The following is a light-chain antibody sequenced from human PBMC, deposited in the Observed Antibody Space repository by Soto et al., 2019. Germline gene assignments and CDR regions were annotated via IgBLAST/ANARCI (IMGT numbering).Light chain of an antibody. J-gene: IGLJ2*01. Sequence: QSALTQPASVSGSPGQSITISCTGTSSDIGGFNYVSWYQQHPGKAPKLMIYEVSNRPSGVSNRFSGSKSGNTAPLSISGLQTEDEADYFCSSYSTTSTPVAFGGGTKLTVL. CDR1: SSDIGGFNY. CDR3: SSYSTTSTPVA. V-gene: IGLV2-14*01. CDR2: EVS.